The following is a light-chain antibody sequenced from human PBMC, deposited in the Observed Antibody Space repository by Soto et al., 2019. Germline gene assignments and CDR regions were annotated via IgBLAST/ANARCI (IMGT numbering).Light chain of an antibody. CDR2: DAS. J-gene: IGKJ1*01. CDR1: QSVSNSY. CDR3: QQYGSSPWT. V-gene: IGKV3-20*01. Sequence: EIVLTQSPGTLSLSPGERATLSCRASQSVSNSYLNWYQQEPGQAPKLLIYDASNRATGIPDRFSGSGSGTDFTLTISRLEPADFALYYCQQYGSSPWTFGQGTKVEIK.